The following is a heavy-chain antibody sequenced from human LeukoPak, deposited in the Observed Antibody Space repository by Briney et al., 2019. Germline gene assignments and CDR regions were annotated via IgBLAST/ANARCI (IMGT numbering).Heavy chain of an antibody. V-gene: IGHV4-38-2*02. D-gene: IGHD6-13*01. CDR1: GYSISSGYY. J-gene: IGHJ5*02. CDR3: VRALLGAAAGTWWFDP. Sequence: PSETLSLTCTVSGYSISSGYYWGWIRQPPGKGLEWIGSGSTYYNPSLKSRVTISVDTSKNQFSLKLSSVTAADTAVYYCVRALLGAAAGTWWFDPWGQGTLVTVSS. CDR2: SGST.